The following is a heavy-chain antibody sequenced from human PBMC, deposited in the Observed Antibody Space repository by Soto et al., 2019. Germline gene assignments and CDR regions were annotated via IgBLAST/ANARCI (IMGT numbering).Heavy chain of an antibody. D-gene: IGHD5-12*01. V-gene: IGHV3-23*01. Sequence: GGSLRLSWSASGFTFRSYARGWVRQAPGKGLEWVSEISGSGGSTYYADSVKGRFTISRDNSKNTLYLQMNNLRAEDTAVYFCAKDRLPSPSHCSSLFDSWGQGTLVTVSS. J-gene: IGHJ4*01. CDR3: AKDRLPSPSHCSSLFDS. CDR1: GFTFRSYA. CDR2: ISGSGGST.